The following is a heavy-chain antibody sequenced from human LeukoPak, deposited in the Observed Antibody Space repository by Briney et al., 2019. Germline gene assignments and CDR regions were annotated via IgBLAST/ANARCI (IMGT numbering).Heavy chain of an antibody. CDR3: ARYHSGHCTSPMCSRWFDP. Sequence: SETLSLTCAVYGGSFNGYYWSWIRQPPGKGLEWIGYIYYTGSTNYNPSLKSRVTISVDTSKNQFSLKLSSVTAADTAVYYCARYHSGHCTSPMCSRWFDPWGQGTLVSVSS. CDR1: GGSFNGYY. J-gene: IGHJ5*02. CDR2: IYYTGST. V-gene: IGHV4-59*01. D-gene: IGHD2-2*01.